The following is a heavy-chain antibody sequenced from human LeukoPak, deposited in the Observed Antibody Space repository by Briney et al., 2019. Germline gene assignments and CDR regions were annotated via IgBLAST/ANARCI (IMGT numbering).Heavy chain of an antibody. D-gene: IGHD3-3*01. CDR1: GGSINSFY. J-gene: IGHJ4*02. CDR2: IYTSGST. CDR3: ARAPYDFWSGYSTGFDY. Sequence: PSETLSLTCTVSGGSINSFYWNWIRQPAGKGLEWIGRIYTSGSTDYNPSLKSRVTMSVDTSKNQFSLKLRSVTAADTAVYYCARAPYDFWSGYSTGFDYWGQGTLVTVSS. V-gene: IGHV4-4*07.